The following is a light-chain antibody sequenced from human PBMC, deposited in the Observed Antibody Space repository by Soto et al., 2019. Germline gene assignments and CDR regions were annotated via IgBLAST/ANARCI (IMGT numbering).Light chain of an antibody. Sequence: IQLTQSPSSLSASAGDRVTITCRASQGISSYLAWYQQKPGKAPKLLMHSASTLQSGVPSRFSGSGSGTEFTLTISSLQPEDFATYYCQQLHSYPRTFGPGTKVDIK. CDR3: QQLHSYPRT. J-gene: IGKJ3*01. CDR2: SAS. CDR1: QGISSY. V-gene: IGKV1-9*01.